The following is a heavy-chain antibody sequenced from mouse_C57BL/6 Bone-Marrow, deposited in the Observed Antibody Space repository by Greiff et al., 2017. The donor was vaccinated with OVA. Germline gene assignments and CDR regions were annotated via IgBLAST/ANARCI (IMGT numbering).Heavy chain of an antibody. V-gene: IGHV5-6*01. D-gene: IGHD2-2*01. Sequence: EVKVVESGGDLVKPGGSLKLSCAASGFTFSSYGMSWVRQTPDKRLEWVATISSGGSCTYYPDSVKGRFPISRDNAKNPLFLQMRTQKTADTARYYCAGHGCSFAYWGQGTLVTVSA. CDR1: GFTFSSYG. CDR2: ISSGGSCT. J-gene: IGHJ3*01. CDR3: AGHGCSFAY.